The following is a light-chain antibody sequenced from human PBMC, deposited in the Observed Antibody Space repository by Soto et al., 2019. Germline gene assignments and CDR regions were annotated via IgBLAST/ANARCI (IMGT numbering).Light chain of an antibody. J-gene: IGKJ5*01. CDR2: GAS. Sequence: IVLTQSRITLSASPGQRATLSCRASQSVSSNLAWYQQKPGQAPRLLIYGASSRPTGIPDRFSGSGSGTDFTLTISRLQPEDFAVYYCQQYGSSSTFGQGTRLEIK. CDR1: QSVSSN. CDR3: QQYGSSST. V-gene: IGKV3-20*01.